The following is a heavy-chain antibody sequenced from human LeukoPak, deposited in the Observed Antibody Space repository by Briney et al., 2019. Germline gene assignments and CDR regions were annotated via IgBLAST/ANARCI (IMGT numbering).Heavy chain of an antibody. CDR3: ARDALVAASSRFDP. J-gene: IGHJ5*02. D-gene: IGHD2-15*01. CDR1: GFTFSSYA. CDR2: ISYDGSNK. V-gene: IGHV3-30-3*01. Sequence: PGRSLRLSCAAPGFTFSSYAMHWVRQAPGKGPEWVAVISYDGSNKYYADSVKGRFTISRDSSKNMLYLQMNSLRVEDTAVYYCARDALVAASSRFDPWGQGTLVTVSS.